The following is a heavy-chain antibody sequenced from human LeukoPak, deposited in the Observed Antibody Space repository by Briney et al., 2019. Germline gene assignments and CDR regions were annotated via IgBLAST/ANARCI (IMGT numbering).Heavy chain of an antibody. CDR3: ARSGGDRVEMPTIIDY. D-gene: IGHD5-24*01. CDR2: IYYSGST. V-gene: IGHV4-59*01. Sequence: SETLSLTCTVPGGSSSSYYWSWIRQPPGKGLEWIGYIYYSGSTNYNPSLKSRVSVLVDTSKNQFSLRLSSVTAADTAVYYCARSGGDRVEMPTIIDYWGQGTLVTVSS. J-gene: IGHJ4*02. CDR1: GGSSSSYY.